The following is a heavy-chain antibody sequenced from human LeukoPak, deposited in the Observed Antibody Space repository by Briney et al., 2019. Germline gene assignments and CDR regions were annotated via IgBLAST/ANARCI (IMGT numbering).Heavy chain of an antibody. CDR3: AKDNRPLYSSGWYYFDY. CDR1: GFTCDDYA. CDR2: ISWNSGSI. V-gene: IGHV3-9*01. D-gene: IGHD6-19*01. J-gene: IGHJ4*02. Sequence: GGSLRLSCAASGFTCDDYAMHLVRRAPGKGLEWVSGISWNSGSIGYADSVKGRFTISRDNAKNSLYLQMNSLRAEDTALYYCAKDNRPLYSSGWYYFDYWGQGTLVTVSS.